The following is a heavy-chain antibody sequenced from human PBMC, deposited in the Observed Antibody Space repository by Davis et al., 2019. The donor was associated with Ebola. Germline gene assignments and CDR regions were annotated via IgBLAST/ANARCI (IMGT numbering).Heavy chain of an antibody. CDR2: IRSKANSYAT. CDR1: GFTFSGSA. D-gene: IGHD6-19*01. J-gene: IGHJ4*02. Sequence: GGSLRLSCAASGFTFSGSAMHWVRQASGKGLEWVGRIRSKANSYATAYAASVKGRLTISRDNAKNSLYLQINSLRDEDTAVYYCARDGRYLYSSGLEFDYWGQGTLVTVSS. V-gene: IGHV3-73*01. CDR3: ARDGRYLYSSGLEFDY.